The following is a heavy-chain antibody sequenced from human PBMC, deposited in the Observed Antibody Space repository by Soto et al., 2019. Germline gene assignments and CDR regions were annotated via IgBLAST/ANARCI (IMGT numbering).Heavy chain of an antibody. J-gene: IGHJ4*02. CDR1: GFTFSSYG. D-gene: IGHD5-12*01. CDR2: ISYDGSNK. Sequence: WGSLRLSCAASGFTFSSYGMHWVRQAPGKGLEWVAVISYDGSNKYYADSVKGRFTISRDNSKNTLYLQMNSLRAEDTAVYYCAKDHRGVVATDYWGQGTLVTVSS. CDR3: AKDHRGVVATDY. V-gene: IGHV3-30*18.